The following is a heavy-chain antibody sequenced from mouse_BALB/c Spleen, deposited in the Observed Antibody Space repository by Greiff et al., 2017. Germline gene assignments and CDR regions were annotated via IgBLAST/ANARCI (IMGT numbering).Heavy chain of an antibody. J-gene: IGHJ2*01. CDR3: ARWPITTSDY. CDR1: GYAFSSYW. Sequence: VQLQESGAELVRPGSSVKISCKASGYAFSSYWMNWVKQRPGQGLEWIGQIYPGDGDTNYNGKFKGKATLTADKSSSTAYMQLSSLTSEDSAVYFCARWPITTSDYWGQGTTLTVSS. CDR2: IYPGDGDT. V-gene: IGHV1-80*01. D-gene: IGHD1-1*01.